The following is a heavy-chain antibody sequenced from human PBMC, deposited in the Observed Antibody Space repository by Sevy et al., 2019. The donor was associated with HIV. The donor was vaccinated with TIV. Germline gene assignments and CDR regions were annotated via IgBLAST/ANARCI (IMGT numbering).Heavy chain of an antibody. J-gene: IGHJ4*02. Sequence: SETLFLTCAVYGGSFSGYYWSWIRQPPGKGLEWIGEINHSGSTNYNPSLKSRVTISVDTSKNQFSLKLSSVTAADTTVYYCARLVVTASARFDYWGQGTLVTVSS. CDR2: INHSGST. CDR3: ARLVVTASARFDY. D-gene: IGHD2-21*02. V-gene: IGHV4-34*01. CDR1: GGSFSGYY.